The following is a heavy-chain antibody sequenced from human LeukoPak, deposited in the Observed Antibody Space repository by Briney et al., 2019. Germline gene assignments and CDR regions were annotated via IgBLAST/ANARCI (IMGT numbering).Heavy chain of an antibody. CDR3: TKAPIVSCSGAFCYPFDS. D-gene: IGHD2-15*01. CDR2: TVGGGSPNT. Sequence: GGSLSLFCAASGFTYDEYALSWARPAPGEGLEWVSATVGGGSPNTYHADSVKGRFTISRDNSKNTLFLQMNSLRAEDTAIYYCTKAPIVSCSGAFCYPFDSWGQGTLVTVSS. CDR1: GFTYDEYA. J-gene: IGHJ4*02. V-gene: IGHV3-23*01.